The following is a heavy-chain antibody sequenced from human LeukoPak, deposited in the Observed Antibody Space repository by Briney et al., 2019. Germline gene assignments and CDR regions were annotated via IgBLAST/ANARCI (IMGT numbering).Heavy chain of an antibody. V-gene: IGHV4-34*01. Sequence: SETLSLTCAFYGASFSGYYWSWIRQPPGKGLEWIGEINHSGSTNYNPSLKSRVTISVDTSKNRFSLKLSTVTAADTAVYYCARRPTGDPKFDYWGQGTLVTVSS. J-gene: IGHJ4*02. CDR1: GASFSGYY. CDR2: INHSGST. CDR3: ARRPTGDPKFDY. D-gene: IGHD7-27*01.